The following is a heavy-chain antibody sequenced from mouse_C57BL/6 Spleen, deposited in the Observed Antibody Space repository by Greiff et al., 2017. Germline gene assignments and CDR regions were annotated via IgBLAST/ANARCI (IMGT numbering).Heavy chain of an antibody. J-gene: IGHJ1*03. CDR1: GYAFSSSW. Sequence: QVQLQQSGPELVKPGASVKISCKASGYAFSSSWMNWVKQRPGKGLEWIGRIYPGDGDTNYNGKFKGKATLTADKSSSTAYMQLSSLTSEDSAVYFCANYGNYVGDWYFDVWGTGTTVTVSS. CDR2: IYPGDGDT. V-gene: IGHV1-82*01. D-gene: IGHD2-1*01. CDR3: ANYGNYVGDWYFDV.